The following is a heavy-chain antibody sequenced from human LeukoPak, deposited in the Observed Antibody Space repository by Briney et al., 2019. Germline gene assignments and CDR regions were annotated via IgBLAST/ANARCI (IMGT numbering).Heavy chain of an antibody. Sequence: GESLQISGEGSGSIFTSYWIGGVRPRPGKGLEWMGIIYPGDSDTRYSPSLQGQVTISADKSISTAYLQWSSLKASDTAMYYCARLRSGIAAAGTWWFDPWGQGTLVTVSS. CDR2: IYPGDSDT. CDR1: GSIFTSYW. V-gene: IGHV5-51*01. J-gene: IGHJ5*02. D-gene: IGHD6-13*01. CDR3: ARLRSGIAAAGTWWFDP.